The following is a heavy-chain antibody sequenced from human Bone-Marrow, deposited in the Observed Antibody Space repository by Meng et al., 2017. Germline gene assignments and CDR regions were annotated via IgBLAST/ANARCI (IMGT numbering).Heavy chain of an antibody. CDR3: ARDSASYYYYDSSGYTDAFDI. CDR2: INWNGGST. J-gene: IGHJ3*02. V-gene: IGHV3-20*04. Sequence: GGSLRLSCAASGFTFSSYWMSWVRQAPGKGLEWVSGINWNGGSTGYADSVKGRFTISRDNAKNSLYLQMNSLRAEDTALYYCARDSASYYYYDSSGYTDAFDIWGQGTMVTVSS. D-gene: IGHD3-22*01. CDR1: GFTFSSYW.